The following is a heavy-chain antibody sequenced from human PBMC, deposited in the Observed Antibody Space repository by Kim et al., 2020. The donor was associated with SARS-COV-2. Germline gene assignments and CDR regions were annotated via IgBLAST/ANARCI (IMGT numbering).Heavy chain of an antibody. CDR3: ARNQIPGYSSSWYWFDP. Sequence: GESLKISCKGSGYSFTSYWIGWVRQMPGKGLEWMGIIYPGDSDTRYSPSFQGQVTISADKSISTAYLQWSSLKASDTAMYYCARNQIPGYSSSWYWFDPWGQGTLVTVSS. CDR2: IYPGDSDT. J-gene: IGHJ5*02. CDR1: GYSFTSYW. D-gene: IGHD6-13*01. V-gene: IGHV5-51*01.